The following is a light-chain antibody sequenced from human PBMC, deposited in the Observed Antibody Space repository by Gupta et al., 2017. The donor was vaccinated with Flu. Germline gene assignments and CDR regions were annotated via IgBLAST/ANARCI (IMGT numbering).Light chain of an antibody. CDR2: KDT. V-gene: IGLV3-25*02. CDR1: ALPKQY. CDR3: QSADSSVYRVV. Sequence: SYELTHLPSVSVSPGQTARITCSGDALPKQYAYWYQQKPGQAPVLLIYKDTERLSGIPERFSGSSSGTTVTLTISGVQAEDEADYYCQSADSSVYRVVFGGGTKLTVL. J-gene: IGLJ3*02.